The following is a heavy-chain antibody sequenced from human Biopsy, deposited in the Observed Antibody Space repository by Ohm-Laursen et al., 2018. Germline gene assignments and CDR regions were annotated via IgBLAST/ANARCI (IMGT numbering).Heavy chain of an antibody. V-gene: IGHV3-11*01. CDR2: ITNTVRTV. CDR1: GFTFSDYY. CDR3: ARELGNGMDV. Sequence: GSLRLSCTASGFTFSDYYMNWIRQAPGKGLEWVSFITNTVRTVYADSVKGRFTISRDNADNSLHLQMKSLRAEDTAVYYCARELGNGMDVWGQGTPVTVSS. J-gene: IGHJ6*02.